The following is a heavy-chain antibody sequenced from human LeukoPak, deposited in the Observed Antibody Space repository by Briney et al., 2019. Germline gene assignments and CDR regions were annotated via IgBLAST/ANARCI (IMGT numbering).Heavy chain of an antibody. Sequence: GGTLRLSCAASGFTFSSYGMSWVRQAPGKGLEWVSAISGSGGSTYYADSVKGRFTISRDNSKNTLYLQINSLRAEDTAVYYYAKDHLPGIVVADRDYWGQGTLVTVSS. V-gene: IGHV3-23*01. CDR1: GFTFSSYG. CDR2: ISGSGGST. CDR3: AKDHLPGIVVADRDY. J-gene: IGHJ4*02. D-gene: IGHD6-19*01.